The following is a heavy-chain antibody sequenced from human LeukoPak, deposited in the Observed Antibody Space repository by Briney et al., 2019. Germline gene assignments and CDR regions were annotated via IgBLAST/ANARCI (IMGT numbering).Heavy chain of an antibody. CDR1: GGSISNYW. V-gene: IGHV4-59*01. CDR3: ARGYSSSWNYFDY. J-gene: IGHJ4*02. CDR2: VFDSGGT. D-gene: IGHD6-13*01. Sequence: NPSETLSLTCTVSGGSISNYWWSWIRQPPGKGLEWIGYVFDSGGTNYNPSPKSRVTISVDTSKKQFSLKLSSVTAADTAVYYCARGYSSSWNYFDYWGQGTLVTVSS.